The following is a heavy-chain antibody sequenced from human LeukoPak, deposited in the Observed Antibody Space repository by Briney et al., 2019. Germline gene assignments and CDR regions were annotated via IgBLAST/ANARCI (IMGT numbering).Heavy chain of an antibody. Sequence: GGSLRLSCAASGFTFSSYGMHWVRQAPGKGLEWVAFIRYDGSNKYYADSVKGRFTISRDNSKNTLYLQMNSLRAEDTAVYYCAKNYYYGSGSYYNPTDYWGQGTLVTVSS. V-gene: IGHV3-30*02. CDR2: IRYDGSNK. J-gene: IGHJ4*02. CDR1: GFTFSSYG. CDR3: AKNYYYGSGSYYNPTDY. D-gene: IGHD3-10*01.